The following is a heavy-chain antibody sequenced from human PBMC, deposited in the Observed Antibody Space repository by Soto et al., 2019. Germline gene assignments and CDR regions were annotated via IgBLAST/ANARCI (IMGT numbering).Heavy chain of an antibody. Sequence: SVKVSCKASGFTFTSSAVQWVRQARGQRLEWIGWIVVGSGNTNYAQKFQERVTISADKSISTAYLQWSSLKASDTAMYYCARTAAAGKYYYGTDVWGQGTTVTVSS. CDR1: GFTFTSSA. CDR2: IVVGSGNT. CDR3: ARTAAAGKYYYGTDV. V-gene: IGHV1-58*01. J-gene: IGHJ6*02. D-gene: IGHD6-13*01.